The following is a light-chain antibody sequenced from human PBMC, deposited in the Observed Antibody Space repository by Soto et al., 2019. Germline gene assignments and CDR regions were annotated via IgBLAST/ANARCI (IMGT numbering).Light chain of an antibody. V-gene: IGKV3-20*01. Sequence: EIVLTQSPGTLSLSPGERATLSCRASQTVSNNYLAWYQQKPDQAPRLLIYGASSRATGIPDRFSGSGSGTDFTLTISRLEPADFAVYYCQQYNKSFMYSFGQGTNLEIK. J-gene: IGKJ2*01. CDR1: QTVSNNY. CDR2: GAS. CDR3: QQYNKSFMYS.